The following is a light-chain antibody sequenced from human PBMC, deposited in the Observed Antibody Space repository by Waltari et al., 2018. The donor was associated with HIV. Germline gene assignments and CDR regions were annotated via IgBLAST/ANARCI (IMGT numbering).Light chain of an antibody. CDR3: QQYEAWPVT. V-gene: IGKV3-15*01. J-gene: IGKJ4*01. CDR2: GAS. Sequence: EIVMTQSPATLSVSPGGRATLSCGASQTIGTNLAWYQQKPGQAPRLLIFGASTRATGGPGRFSGSGSGTEFTLTLSSLQSEDFADYYCQQYEAWPVTFGGGTRVDIK. CDR1: QTIGTN.